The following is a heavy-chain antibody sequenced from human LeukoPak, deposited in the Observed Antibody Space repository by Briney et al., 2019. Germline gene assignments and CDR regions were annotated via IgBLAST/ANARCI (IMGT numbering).Heavy chain of an antibody. D-gene: IGHD5-18*01. Sequence: GESLRLSCAASGFTFSDYYMSWIRQAPGKGLEWVSYISSSSSSTNYADSVKGRFTISRDNAKNSLYLQMNSLRAEDTAVYYCARWRYGYFDYWGQGTLVTVSS. CDR1: GFTFSDYY. CDR3: ARWRYGYFDY. CDR2: ISSSSSST. J-gene: IGHJ4*02. V-gene: IGHV3-11*03.